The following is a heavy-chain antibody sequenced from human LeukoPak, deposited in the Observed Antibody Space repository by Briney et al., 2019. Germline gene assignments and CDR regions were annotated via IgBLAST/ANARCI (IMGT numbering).Heavy chain of an antibody. V-gene: IGHV3-48*01. CDR2: ISSSSSAI. D-gene: IGHD6-19*01. Sequence: GGSLRLSCAASGFSFSDYSMNWVRQAPGKGLEWVSYISSSSSAIYYADSVKGRFTISRDNSKNTLYLQMNSLRAEDTAVYYCAKQRSGWYYFDYWGQRTLVTVSS. J-gene: IGHJ4*02. CDR1: GFSFSDYS. CDR3: AKQRSGWYYFDY.